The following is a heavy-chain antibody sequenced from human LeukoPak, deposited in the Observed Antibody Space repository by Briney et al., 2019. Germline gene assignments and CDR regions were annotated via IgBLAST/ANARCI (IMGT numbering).Heavy chain of an antibody. D-gene: IGHD3-9*01. V-gene: IGHV1-8*01. CDR3: ARGLNYDILTGFGRNWFDP. J-gene: IGHJ5*02. CDR1: GYTFTSYD. Sequence: GASVKVSCKASGYTFTSYDINWVRQATGQGLEWMGWMNPNSGNTGYAQKFQGRVTMTRNTSISTAYMELSSLRSEDTAVYYCARGLNYDILTGFGRNWFDPWGPGTLVTVSS. CDR2: MNPNSGNT.